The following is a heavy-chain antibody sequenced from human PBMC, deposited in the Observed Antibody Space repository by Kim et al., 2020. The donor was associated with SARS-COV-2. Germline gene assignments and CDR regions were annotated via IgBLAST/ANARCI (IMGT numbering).Heavy chain of an antibody. CDR3: ARIGDY. CDR2: PGDIDT. D-gene: IGHD2-15*01. Sequence: PGDIDTRYSPSFQGQVTISADKSISTTYLQWSSLKASDTAMYYCARIGDYWGQGTLVTVSS. V-gene: IGHV5-51*01. J-gene: IGHJ4*02.